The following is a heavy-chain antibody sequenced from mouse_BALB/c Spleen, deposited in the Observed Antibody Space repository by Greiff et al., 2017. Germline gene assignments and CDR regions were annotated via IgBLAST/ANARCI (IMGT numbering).Heavy chain of an antibody. CDR2: IDPSDSET. CDR3: ARREYNYAMDY. J-gene: IGHJ4*01. CDR1: GYSFTSYW. D-gene: IGHD2-10*02. Sequence: VQLQQSGPQLVRPGASVKISCKASGYSFTSYWMHWVKQRPGQGLEWIGMIDPSDSETRLNQKFKDKATLTVDKSSSTAYMQLSSPTSEDSAVYYCARREYNYAMDYWGQGTSVTVSS. V-gene: IGHV1S126*01.